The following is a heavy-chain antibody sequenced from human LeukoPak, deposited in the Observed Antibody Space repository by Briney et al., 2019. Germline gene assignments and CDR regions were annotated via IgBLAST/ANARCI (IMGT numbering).Heavy chain of an antibody. CDR2: IYYSGST. Sequence: SETLSLTCTVSGGSISSYYWSWIRQPPGKGLEWIGYIYYSGSTNYNPSLKSRVTISVDTSKNQFSLKLSSVTAADTAVYYCARSRGSYYGDNWFDPWGQGTLVTVSX. V-gene: IGHV4-59*01. D-gene: IGHD1-26*01. CDR1: GGSISSYY. CDR3: ARSRGSYYGDNWFDP. J-gene: IGHJ5*02.